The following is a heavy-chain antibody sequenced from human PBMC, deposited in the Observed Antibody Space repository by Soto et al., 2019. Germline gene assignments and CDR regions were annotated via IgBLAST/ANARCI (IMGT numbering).Heavy chain of an antibody. J-gene: IGHJ6*01. D-gene: IGHD6-13*01. Sequence: EVHLVESGGGLVQPGGSLRLSCAASGFTLSSYNMNWVRQAPGKGLEWVSYISGSSDTIYYADSVKGRFTISRDNAESPLYPLVESLRDQDPAVYDGGRERGGSTWIVGIYYSFGVDVWVQGTAVSVSS. CDR2: ISGSSDTI. CDR1: GFTLSSYN. V-gene: IGHV3-48*02. CDR3: GRERGGSTWIVGIYYSFGVDV.